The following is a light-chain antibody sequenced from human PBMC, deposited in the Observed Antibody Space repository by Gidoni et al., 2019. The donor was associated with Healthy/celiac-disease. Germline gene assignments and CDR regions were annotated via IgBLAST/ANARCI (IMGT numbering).Light chain of an antibody. CDR1: QSISSW. J-gene: IGKJ1*01. CDR3: QQYNSYWT. CDR2: KAS. V-gene: IGKV1-5*03. Sequence: DIQMTKSPSTLSASVGDRVTITCRASQSISSWLAWYQQKPGKAPKLLIYKASSLESGVPSRFSGIGSGTEVTLTISSLQPDDFATYYCQQYNSYWTFGQGTKVEIK.